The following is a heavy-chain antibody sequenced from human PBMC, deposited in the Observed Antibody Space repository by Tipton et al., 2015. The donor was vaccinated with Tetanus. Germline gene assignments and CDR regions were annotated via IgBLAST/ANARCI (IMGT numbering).Heavy chain of an antibody. CDR2: IKQDGSTL. CDR1: GFTFSNYC. J-gene: IGHJ3*02. D-gene: IGHD3-16*01. CDR3: ARAISSRWGKHDAFDI. V-gene: IGHV3-7*01. Sequence: GSLRLSCVASGFTFSNYCMTWVRQAPGKGLEWVANIKQDGSTLYYVDSVKGRFTSSRDNAKNSLYLQVNSLRVEDTAVYYCARAISSRWGKHDAFDIWGQGTAVAVSP.